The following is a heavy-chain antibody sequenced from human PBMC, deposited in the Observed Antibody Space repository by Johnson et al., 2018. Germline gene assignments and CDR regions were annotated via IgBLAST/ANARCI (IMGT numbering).Heavy chain of an antibody. CDR2: ISGSGGST. V-gene: IGHV3-23*04. D-gene: IGHD3-22*01. CDR1: GFTFSSYA. CDR3: AKAEDYYDSSGAFQH. Sequence: VQLVQSGGGLVQPGWSLRLSCAASGFTFSSYAMSWVRQAPGKGLEWVSTISGSGGSTYYADAVRGRFTISRDNSKNTLFLQMNSLRAEDTAVYFCAKAEDYYDSSGAFQHWGQGTLVTVSS. J-gene: IGHJ1*01.